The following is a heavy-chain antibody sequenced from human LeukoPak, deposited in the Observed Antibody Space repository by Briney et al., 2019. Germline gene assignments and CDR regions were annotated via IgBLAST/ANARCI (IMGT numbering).Heavy chain of an antibody. Sequence: PGESLRLSCAASGFTFTNYWMNWVRQAPGKGLEWVAHIKQDGSQIYYVDSVKGRFTISRDNAKSSLYLQMNSLRAEDTALYYCTRSPGGRLIDYWSQGTLVTVSS. J-gene: IGHJ4*02. D-gene: IGHD3-16*01. CDR1: GFTFTNYW. V-gene: IGHV3-7*01. CDR2: IKQDGSQI. CDR3: TRSPGGRLIDY.